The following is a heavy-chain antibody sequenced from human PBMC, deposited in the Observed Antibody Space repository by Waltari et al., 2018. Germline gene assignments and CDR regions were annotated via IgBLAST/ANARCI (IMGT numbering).Heavy chain of an antibody. CDR3: AREYYYGSGSSFYNWFDP. CDR1: GYTFTSYD. J-gene: IGHJ5*02. CDR2: MNPNSGNT. Sequence: QVQLVQSGAEVKKPGASVKVSCTASGYTFTSYDINWVRQATGQGLEWMGWMNPNSGNTGYAQKFQGRVTMTRNTSISTAYMELSSLRSEDTAVYYCAREYYYGSGSSFYNWFDPWGQGTLVTVSS. V-gene: IGHV1-8*01. D-gene: IGHD3-10*01.